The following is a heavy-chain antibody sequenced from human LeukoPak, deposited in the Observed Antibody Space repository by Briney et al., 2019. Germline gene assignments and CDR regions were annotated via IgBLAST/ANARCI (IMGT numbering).Heavy chain of an antibody. CDR2: IKQDGSEK. Sequence: GGSLRLSCAASGFRFNTYWMSWVRQAPGKGLEWVANIKQDGSEKYYVDSVKGRFTISRDNAKNSLYLQMNSLGAEDTAVYYCARAFGGVEDYWGQGTLVTVSS. CDR3: ARAFGGVEDY. V-gene: IGHV3-7*01. D-gene: IGHD3-16*01. J-gene: IGHJ4*02. CDR1: GFRFNTYW.